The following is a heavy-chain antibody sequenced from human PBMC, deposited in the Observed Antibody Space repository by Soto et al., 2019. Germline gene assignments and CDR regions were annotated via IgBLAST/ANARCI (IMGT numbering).Heavy chain of an antibody. CDR1: GGSISSYY. CDR3: ARAPKVSGSSQTRPDF. J-gene: IGHJ4*02. Sequence: KSSETLSLTCTVSGGSISSYYWSWIRQPPGKGLEWIGYIYYSGSTNYNPSLKSRVTISVDTSKNQFSLKLSSVTAADTAVYYCARAPKVSGSSQTRPDFWGQGTLVTVSS. D-gene: IGHD6-6*01. CDR2: IYYSGST. V-gene: IGHV4-59*12.